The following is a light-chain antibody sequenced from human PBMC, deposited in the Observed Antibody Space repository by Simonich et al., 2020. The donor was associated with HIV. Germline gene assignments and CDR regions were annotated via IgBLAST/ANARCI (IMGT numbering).Light chain of an antibody. CDR1: QSMSSW. V-gene: IGKV1-NL1*01. CDR2: AAS. CDR3: QQYYSTPPT. J-gene: IGKJ1*01. Sequence: DIQMTQSPSTLSASVGDRVTITCRASQSMSSWLAWYQQTPGKAPKLLLYAASRLESGVPSRFSGSGSGTDYTLTISSLQPEDFATYYCQQYYSTPPTFGQGTKVEIK.